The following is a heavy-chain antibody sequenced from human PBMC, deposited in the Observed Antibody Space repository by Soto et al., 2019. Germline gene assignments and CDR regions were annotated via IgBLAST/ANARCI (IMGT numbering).Heavy chain of an antibody. CDR2: IIPIFGTA. CDR1: GGTFSSYA. J-gene: IGHJ4*02. CDR3: ARGAVKNYESSGYYYAGVLDYFDY. D-gene: IGHD3-22*01. V-gene: IGHV1-69*01. Sequence: QVQLVQSGAEVKKPGSSVKVSCKASGGTFSSYAISWVRQAPGQGLEWMGGIIPIFGTANYAQKVQGRVTITADESTSTAYMELSSLRAEDTAVYYCARGAVKNYESSGYYYAGVLDYFDYRGQRTLVKVSS.